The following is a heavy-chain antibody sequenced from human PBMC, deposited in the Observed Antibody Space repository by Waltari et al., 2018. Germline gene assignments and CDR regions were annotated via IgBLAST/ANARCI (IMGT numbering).Heavy chain of an antibody. Sequence: EVQLLESGGGLVQPGGSLRLSCVASGFTFSAVAMSWVRQAPGKGLEWVSGLSGSGATTYYADSLKGRFTVSRDNSRNTLSLQMSSLRVEDTAVYYCAKEGSDWYYFDYWGQGTLVTVSS. CDR1: GFTFSAVA. J-gene: IGHJ4*02. CDR3: AKEGSDWYYFDY. V-gene: IGHV3-23*01. D-gene: IGHD3-9*01. CDR2: LSGSGATT.